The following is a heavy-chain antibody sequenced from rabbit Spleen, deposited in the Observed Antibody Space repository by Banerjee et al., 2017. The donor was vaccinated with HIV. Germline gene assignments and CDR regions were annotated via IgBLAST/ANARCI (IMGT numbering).Heavy chain of an antibody. CDR2: IAGGSSAFT. D-gene: IGHD2-1*01. CDR1: GFSFTSSDY. V-gene: IGHV1S40*01. J-gene: IGHJ6*01. CDR3: ARSTYGYDDYGDLYYAAMDL. Sequence: QSLEESGGDLVKPGGTLTLTCTASGFSFTSSDYMCWVRQAPGKGLEWISCIAGGSSAFTYSATWAKGRFTISKTSSTTVTLQMTSLTAADTATYFCARSTYGYDDYGDLYYAAMDLWGPGTLVTVS.